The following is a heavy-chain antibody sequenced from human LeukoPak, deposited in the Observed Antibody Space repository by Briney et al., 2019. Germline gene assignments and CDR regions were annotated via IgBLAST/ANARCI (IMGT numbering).Heavy chain of an antibody. J-gene: IGHJ6*03. Sequence: PSETLSLTCTVSGGSISSYYWSWIRQPPGRGLEWIGYIHYSGYTNYNPSLKSRVTISVDTSKNQFSLKLSSVTAADTAVHYCARTTTVRGTYYMDVWGKGTTVTISS. CDR1: GGSISSYY. CDR2: IHYSGYT. D-gene: IGHD3-10*01. V-gene: IGHV4-59*01. CDR3: ARTTTVRGTYYMDV.